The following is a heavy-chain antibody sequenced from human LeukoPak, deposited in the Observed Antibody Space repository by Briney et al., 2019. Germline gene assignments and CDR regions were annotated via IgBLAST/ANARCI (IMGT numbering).Heavy chain of an antibody. Sequence: SGGSLRLSCAASGFTFSSYWMHWVRQAPGKGLVWVSRINSDGSSTSYADSVKGRFTISRDNAKNTLYLQMNSLRAEDTAVYYCARVGYYYDTLDAFDIWGRGTMVTVSS. CDR1: GFTFSSYW. J-gene: IGHJ3*02. V-gene: IGHV3-74*01. CDR3: ARVGYYYDTLDAFDI. CDR2: INSDGSST. D-gene: IGHD3-22*01.